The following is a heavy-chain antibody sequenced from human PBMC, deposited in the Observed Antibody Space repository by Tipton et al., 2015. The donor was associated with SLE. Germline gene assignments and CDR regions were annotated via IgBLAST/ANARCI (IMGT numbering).Heavy chain of an antibody. J-gene: IGHJ4*02. V-gene: IGHV3-11*04. CDR3: AKERTQGYYDSNGHFDY. D-gene: IGHD3-22*01. CDR2: ISSSDNTV. CDR1: GLFFSDYY. Sequence: SLRLSCAASGLFFSDYYMTWIRQAPGRGLEWISHISSSDNTVSYADYVKGRFTMSRDNAKNTLYLQTNSLRAEDTAVYYCAKERTQGYYDSNGHFDYWGQGTLVTVSS.